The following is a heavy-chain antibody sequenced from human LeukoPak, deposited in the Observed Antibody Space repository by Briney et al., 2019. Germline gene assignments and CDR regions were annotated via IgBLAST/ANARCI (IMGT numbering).Heavy chain of an antibody. J-gene: IGHJ5*02. CDR3: ARQNNTYHHYNLGWFDP. CDR2: AYYRSKWYY. Sequence: SQTLSLTCVISGDSVSNTRSAWNWIRQSPSRGLEWLGRAYYRSKWYYDYASSVESRITINPDTSKNQFSLQLNSVTPEDTAVYYCARQNNTYHHYNLGWFDPWGQGTLVTVSS. V-gene: IGHV6-1*01. CDR1: GDSVSNTRSA. D-gene: IGHD5-24*01.